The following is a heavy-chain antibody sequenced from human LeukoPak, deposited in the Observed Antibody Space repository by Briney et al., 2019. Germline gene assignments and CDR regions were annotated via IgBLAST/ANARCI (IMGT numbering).Heavy chain of an antibody. J-gene: IGHJ5*02. CDR3: ARVVLSGAYQIDL. Sequence: AEGSLRLSCAASGFTFSTYWMHWVRQAPGKGLVWVSRINGDGSTTNHADSVKGRFTISRDNAKSTLYLQVNSLRVEDAAVYYCARVVLSGAYQIDLWGQGTLVTVSS. D-gene: IGHD2/OR15-2a*01. V-gene: IGHV3-74*01. CDR1: GFTFSTYW. CDR2: INGDGSTT.